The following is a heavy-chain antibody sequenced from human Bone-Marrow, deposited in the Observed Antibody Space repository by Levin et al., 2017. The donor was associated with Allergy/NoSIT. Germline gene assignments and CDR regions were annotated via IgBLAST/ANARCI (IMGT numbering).Heavy chain of an antibody. Sequence: GASVKVSCKASGYDFDDCYIYWVRQAPGQGLEWMGWIDPNSGDTKYAQRFQGRVSLTRDTSISTVYMELRSLRSDDTAVYYCARARTGGDDEMDYWGQGTLVTVSS. CDR1: GYDFDDCY. V-gene: IGHV1-2*02. CDR2: IDPNSGDT. D-gene: IGHD3-16*01. CDR3: ARARTGGDDEMDY. J-gene: IGHJ4*02.